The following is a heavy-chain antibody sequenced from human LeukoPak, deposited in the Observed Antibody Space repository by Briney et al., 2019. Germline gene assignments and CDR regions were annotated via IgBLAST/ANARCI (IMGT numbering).Heavy chain of an antibody. J-gene: IGHJ6*03. D-gene: IGHD2/OR15-2a*01. Sequence: GSLRLSCAASGFTFSIYAMSWVRQAPGKGLEWVSAISGSGGSTYYADSVKGRFTISRDNSKNTLYLQMNSLRAEDTAVYYCAKDLSTAYYYYYMDVWGKGTTVTVSS. V-gene: IGHV3-23*01. CDR1: GFTFSIYA. CDR2: ISGSGGST. CDR3: AKDLSTAYYYYYMDV.